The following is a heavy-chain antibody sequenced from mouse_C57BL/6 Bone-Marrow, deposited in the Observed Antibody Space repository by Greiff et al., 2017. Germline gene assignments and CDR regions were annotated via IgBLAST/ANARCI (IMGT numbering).Heavy chain of an antibody. V-gene: IGHV5-4*03. CDR2: ISDGGSYT. J-gene: IGHJ3*01. CDR1: GFTFSSYA. CDR3: ARGENYYGTLFAY. D-gene: IGHD1-1*01. Sequence: EVKLMESGGGLVKPGGSLKLSCAASGFTFSSYAMSWVRQTPEKRLEWVATISDGGSYTYYPDNVKGRFTISRDNAKNNLYLQMSHLKSEDTAMYYWARGENYYGTLFAYWGQGTLVTVSA.